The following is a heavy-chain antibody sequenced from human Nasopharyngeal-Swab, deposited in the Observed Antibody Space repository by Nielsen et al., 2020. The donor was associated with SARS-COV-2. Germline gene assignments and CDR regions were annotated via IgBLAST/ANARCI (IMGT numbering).Heavy chain of an antibody. J-gene: IGHJ6*02. D-gene: IGHD3-10*01. Sequence: SVKVYCKASGGTFSSYAISWVRQAPGQGLEWMGGIIPIFGTANYAQKFQGRVTITADKSTSTAYMELSSLRSEDTAVYYCARSITMVRGVMYLDVWGQGTTVTVSS. CDR2: IIPIFGTA. V-gene: IGHV1-69*06. CDR3: ARSITMVRGVMYLDV. CDR1: GGTFSSYA.